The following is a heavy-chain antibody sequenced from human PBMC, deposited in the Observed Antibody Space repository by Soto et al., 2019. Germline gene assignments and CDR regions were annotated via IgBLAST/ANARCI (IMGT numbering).Heavy chain of an antibody. CDR3: ARELDPYYGGNSLSLDH. Sequence: GASVKVSCKASGGSFSTYGINWVRLAPGQGLEWMGGIIPKFGTTNYAQKFQGRVTITADESTNTAYMELNYLRSEDTAVYFCARELDPYYGGNSLSLDHWGQGTQVTVSS. V-gene: IGHV1-69*13. J-gene: IGHJ4*02. D-gene: IGHD4-17*01. CDR2: IIPKFGTT. CDR1: GGSFSTYG.